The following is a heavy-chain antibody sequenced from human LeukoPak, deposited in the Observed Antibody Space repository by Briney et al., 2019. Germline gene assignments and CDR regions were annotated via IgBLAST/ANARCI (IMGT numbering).Heavy chain of an antibody. Sequence: PSETLSLTCTVSGGSISSYYWSWIRQPPGKGLEWIGFIYYSGSTNYNPSLKSRLTISVDTSKNQFSLKLSSVTAADTAVYYCASTGARSHYYYYYMDVWGKGTTVTVSS. V-gene: IGHV4-59*12. CDR3: ASTGARSHYYYYYMDV. J-gene: IGHJ6*03. CDR2: IYYSGST. CDR1: GGSISSYY. D-gene: IGHD3-10*01.